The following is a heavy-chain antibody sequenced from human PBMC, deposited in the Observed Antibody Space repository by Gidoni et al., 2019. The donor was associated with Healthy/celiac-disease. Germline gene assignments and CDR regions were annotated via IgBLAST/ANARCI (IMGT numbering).Heavy chain of an antibody. V-gene: IGHV4-59*01. Sequence: QVQLQESGPGLVKPSETLSLTCTVSGGPISSSYWSWIRQPPGKGLEWIGYIYYSGSTNYNPSLKSRVTISVDTSKNQFSLKLSSVTAADTAVYYCARDIAIAVAGTRENWFDPWGQGTLVTVSS. CDR1: GGPISSSY. CDR2: IYYSGST. J-gene: IGHJ5*02. CDR3: ARDIAIAVAGTRENWFDP. D-gene: IGHD6-19*01.